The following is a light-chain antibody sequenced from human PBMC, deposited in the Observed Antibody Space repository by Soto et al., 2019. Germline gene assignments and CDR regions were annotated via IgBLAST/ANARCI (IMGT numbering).Light chain of an antibody. CDR2: SAS. CDR3: QQSYNAPYT. CDR1: QNIGTS. V-gene: IGKV1-39*01. J-gene: IGKJ2*01. Sequence: DIQMTQSPSSLSVSVGDRVTITCLASQNIGTSLNWYQIKLGRAPTRLIYSASTLQSGAPSRFSGGGSRTDFTRTINSLQPEDFATYYWQQSYNAPYTYGQRTMLEIK.